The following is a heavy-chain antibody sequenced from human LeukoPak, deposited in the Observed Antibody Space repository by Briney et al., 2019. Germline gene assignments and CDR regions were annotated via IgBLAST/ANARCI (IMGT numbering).Heavy chain of an antibody. CDR1: GYTCTSYG. CDR3: ARGNGETVSTSLNWFDP. Sequence: GASVKVSCKASGYTCTSYGINWVRQAPGQGLEWMAWISAYNGNTKYAQKFQGTVTMTTDTSTTTAYMELRSLRYDDTAVYYCARGNGETVSTSLNWFDPWGQGTLVTVSS. D-gene: IGHD5/OR15-5a*01. J-gene: IGHJ5*02. CDR2: ISAYNGNT. V-gene: IGHV1-18*01.